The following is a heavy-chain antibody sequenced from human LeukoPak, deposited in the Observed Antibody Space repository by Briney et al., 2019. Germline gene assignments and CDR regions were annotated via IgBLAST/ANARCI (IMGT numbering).Heavy chain of an antibody. D-gene: IGHD2/OR15-2a*01. CDR3: ARDRGGGSYSKEYYFDYYFDY. Sequence: GGSLRLSCAASGFSFSIYAMSWVRQAPGKGLEWVSAITYSGDSTYYADSAKGRFTISRDNSKNTLYLQMNSLRAEDTAVYYCARDRGGGSYSKEYYFDYYFDYWGQGTLVTVSS. J-gene: IGHJ4*02. V-gene: IGHV3-23*01. CDR2: ITYSGDST. CDR1: GFSFSIYA.